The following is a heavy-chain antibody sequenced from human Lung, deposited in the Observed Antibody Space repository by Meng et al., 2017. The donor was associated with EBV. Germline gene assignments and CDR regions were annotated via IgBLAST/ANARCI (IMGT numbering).Heavy chain of an antibody. CDR3: AATVNDGYFDY. Sequence: HVPLQESGPGRGKPSQTLSLTCTVSGGSISSGGYYWSWIRQHPGKGLEWIGYIYYSGSTYYNPSLKSRVTISVDTSKNQFSLKLSSVTAADTAVYYCAATVNDGYFDYWGQGTLVTVSS. D-gene: IGHD4-11*01. CDR2: IYYSGST. CDR1: GGSISSGGYY. J-gene: IGHJ4*02. V-gene: IGHV4-31*03.